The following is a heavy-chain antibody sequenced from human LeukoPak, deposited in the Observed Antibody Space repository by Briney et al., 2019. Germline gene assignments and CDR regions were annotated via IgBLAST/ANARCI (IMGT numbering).Heavy chain of an antibody. J-gene: IGHJ5*02. CDR3: ARDNSVRDEAWWFNP. Sequence: ASVKVSCKASGYTFTSYGISWVRQAPGQGLEWMGWISAYNGNTNYAQKLQGRVTLTRDMSTRTDYLELSSLRSEDTAVYYCARDNSVRDEAWWFNPWGQGTLVTVSS. CDR1: GYTFTSYG. V-gene: IGHV1-18*01. D-gene: IGHD5-24*01. CDR2: ISAYNGNT.